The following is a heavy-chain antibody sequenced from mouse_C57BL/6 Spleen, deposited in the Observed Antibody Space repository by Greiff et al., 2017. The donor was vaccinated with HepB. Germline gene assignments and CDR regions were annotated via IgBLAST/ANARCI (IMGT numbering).Heavy chain of an antibody. J-gene: IGHJ2*01. CDR2: IYPSDSET. CDR1: SYTFTSYW. V-gene: IGHV1-61*01. CDR3: ARGDYSNYDY. D-gene: IGHD2-5*01. Sequence: QVQLQQPGAELVRPGSSVKLSCKASSYTFTSYWMDWVKQRPGQGLEWIGNIYPSDSETHYNQKFKDKATLTVDKSSSTAYMQLSSLTSEDSAVYYCARGDYSNYDYWGQGTTLTVSS.